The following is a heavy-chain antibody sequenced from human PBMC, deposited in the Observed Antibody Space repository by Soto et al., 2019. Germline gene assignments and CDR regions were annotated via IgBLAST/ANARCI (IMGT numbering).Heavy chain of an antibody. CDR3: ARSGTGYSGYGYYFDY. V-gene: IGHV5-51*01. CDR1: GYSFTSYW. D-gene: IGHD5-12*01. Sequence: PGESLKISCKGSGYSFTSYWIGWVSQMPGKGLEWMGIIYPGDSDTRYSPSFQGQVTISADKSISTAYLQWSSLKASDTAMYYCARSGTGYSGYGYYFDYWGQGTLVTVSS. CDR2: IYPGDSDT. J-gene: IGHJ4*02.